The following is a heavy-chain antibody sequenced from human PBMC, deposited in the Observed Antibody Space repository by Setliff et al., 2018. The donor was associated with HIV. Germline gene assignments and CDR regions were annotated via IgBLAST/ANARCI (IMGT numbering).Heavy chain of an antibody. J-gene: IGHJ3*01. Sequence: GGSLRLSCSASGFTLKNTCMHWVRQAPGKGLMWVARVDTDGSGTSYADSVKGRFTISRDNAKNTLYLQMNTLRVEDTAVYYCATVFEVWGQGTMVTVSS. CDR3: ATVFEV. CDR1: GFTLKNTC. V-gene: IGHV3-74*01. CDR2: VDTDGSGT.